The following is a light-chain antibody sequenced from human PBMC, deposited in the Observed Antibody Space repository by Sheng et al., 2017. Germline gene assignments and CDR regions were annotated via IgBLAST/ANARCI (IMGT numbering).Light chain of an antibody. Sequence: DIQVTQSPSFLSASVGDRVTITCRASQGISSFLAWYQQKSGKAPKFLIFAASTLRSGVPSRFSGSGSGTEFTLTISSLQPEDFATYYCQQLNSYPITFGQGTRLEIK. CDR3: QQLNSYPIT. J-gene: IGKJ5*01. V-gene: IGKV1-9*01. CDR1: QGISSF. CDR2: AAS.